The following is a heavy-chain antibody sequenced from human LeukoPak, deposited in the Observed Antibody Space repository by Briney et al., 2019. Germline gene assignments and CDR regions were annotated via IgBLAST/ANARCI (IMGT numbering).Heavy chain of an antibody. CDR2: IIPIFGIA. CDR1: GGTFSSYA. J-gene: IGHJ4*02. Sequence: SVKVSCKASGGTFSSYAISWVRQAPGQGLEWMGRIIPIFGIANYAQKFQGRVTITADKSTSPAYMELSSLRSEDTAVYYCAREEEKVVAGPHFDYWGQGTLVTVSS. CDR3: AREEEKVVAGPHFDY. D-gene: IGHD6-19*01. V-gene: IGHV1-69*04.